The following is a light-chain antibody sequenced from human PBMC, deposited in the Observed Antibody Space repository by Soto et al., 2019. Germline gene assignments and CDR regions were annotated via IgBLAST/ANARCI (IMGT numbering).Light chain of an antibody. Sequence: QAVVTQEPSLTMSPGGTVTLTCGSSTGSVTSGHYPYWFQQKPGQAPTTLIYDTSTKHSWTPARFSGSLLGGKAALTLSGAQPEDEAEHYCLLRFDIPRPYWVFGGGTKLTFL. J-gene: IGLJ3*02. CDR2: DTS. V-gene: IGLV7-46*01. CDR1: TGSVTSGHY. CDR3: LLRFDIPRPYWV.